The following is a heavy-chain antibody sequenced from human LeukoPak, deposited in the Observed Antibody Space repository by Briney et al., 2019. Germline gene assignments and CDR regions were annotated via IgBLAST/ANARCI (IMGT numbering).Heavy chain of an antibody. J-gene: IGHJ4*02. CDR1: GYTFTSYG. D-gene: IGHD6-13*01. V-gene: IGHV1-18*01. Sequence: ASVKVSCKASGYTFTSYGISWVRQAPGQGLEWMGWISAYNGNTNYAQKFQGRVTMTRDTSISTAYMELSRLRSDDTAVYYCARVFTAAALFDYWGQGTLVTVSS. CDR2: ISAYNGNT. CDR3: ARVFTAAALFDY.